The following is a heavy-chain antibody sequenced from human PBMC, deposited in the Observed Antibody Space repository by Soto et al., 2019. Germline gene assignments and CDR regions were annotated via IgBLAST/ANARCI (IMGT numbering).Heavy chain of an antibody. CDR1: GYTLTELS. D-gene: IGHD3-3*01. J-gene: IGHJ4*02. CDR2: FDPEDGET. Sequence: ASVKVSCKVSGYTLTELSMHWVRQAPGKGLEWMGGFDPEDGETIYAQKFQGRVTMTEDTSTDTAYMELSSLRSEDTAVYYCATILITIFGVVIPNRPFDYWGQGTLVTVSS. V-gene: IGHV1-24*01. CDR3: ATILITIFGVVIPNRPFDY.